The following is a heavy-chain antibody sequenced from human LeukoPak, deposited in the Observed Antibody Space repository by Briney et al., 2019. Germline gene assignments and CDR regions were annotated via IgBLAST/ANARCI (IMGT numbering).Heavy chain of an antibody. J-gene: IGHJ3*02. Sequence: KPSETLSLTCAVYGGSFSGYYWSWIRQPPGKGLEWIGYIYYSGSTNYNPSLKSRVTISVDTSKNQFSLKLSSVTAADTAVYYCARDRNYYDSSGYHDAFDIWGQGTMVTVSS. CDR2: IYYSGST. CDR1: GGSFSGYY. V-gene: IGHV4-59*01. D-gene: IGHD3-22*01. CDR3: ARDRNYYDSSGYHDAFDI.